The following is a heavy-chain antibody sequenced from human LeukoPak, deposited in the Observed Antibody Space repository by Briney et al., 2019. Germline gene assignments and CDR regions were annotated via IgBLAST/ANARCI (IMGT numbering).Heavy chain of an antibody. V-gene: IGHV3-23*01. Sequence: GGSLRLSCAACGFTFSCYAMRWVRQAPGKGVEWVSALCGCGGSAHYAHPVEGPFTISRDKYQNTLYLQMYSLRADGTAVYFCAQDPPWNYLNWFDPWGQGPLVTVSS. D-gene: IGHD1-7*01. CDR1: GFTFSCYA. CDR3: AQDPPWNYLNWFDP. J-gene: IGHJ5*02. CDR2: LCGCGGSA.